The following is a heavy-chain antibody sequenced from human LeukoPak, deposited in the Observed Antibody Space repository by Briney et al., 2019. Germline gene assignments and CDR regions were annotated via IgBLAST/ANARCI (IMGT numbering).Heavy chain of an antibody. J-gene: IGHJ4*02. CDR1: GFTVSDSY. CDR2: IYSGGST. CDR3: ARDPVSGANCGGDCRGY. Sequence: GGSLRLSCAASGFTVSDSYMSWVRQAPGKGLEWVSVIYSGGSTYYADSVKGRSTISRDNSKNTLYLQMNGLRAEDTAVYYCARDPVSGANCGGDCRGYWGQGTLVTVSS. D-gene: IGHD2-21*02. V-gene: IGHV3-66*02.